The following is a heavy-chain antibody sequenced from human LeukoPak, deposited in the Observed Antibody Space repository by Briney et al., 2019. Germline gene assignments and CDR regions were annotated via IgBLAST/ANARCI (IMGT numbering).Heavy chain of an antibody. Sequence: GASAKVSCKASGYTFTGYYMHWVRQAPGQGLEWMGWINPNSGGTNYAQKFQGRVTMTRDTSISTAYMELSRLRSDDTAVYYCARGLGYCSGGSCYDSWFDPWGQGTLVTVSS. D-gene: IGHD2-15*01. CDR3: ARGLGYCSGGSCYDSWFDP. CDR1: GYTFTGYY. CDR2: INPNSGGT. J-gene: IGHJ5*02. V-gene: IGHV1-2*02.